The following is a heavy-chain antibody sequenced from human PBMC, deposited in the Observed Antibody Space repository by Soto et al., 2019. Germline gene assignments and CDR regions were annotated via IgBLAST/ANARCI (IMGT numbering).Heavy chain of an antibody. J-gene: IGHJ4*02. CDR1: GFTFSSYS. Sequence: GGSLRLSCAASGFTFSSYSMNWVRQAPGKGLEWVSSISSSSSYIYYADSVKGRFTISRDNAKNSLYLQMNSLRAEDTAVYYCAREAMVRGDGDFDYWGQGTLVTVSS. CDR3: AREAMVRGDGDFDY. V-gene: IGHV3-21*01. CDR2: ISSSSSYI. D-gene: IGHD3-10*01.